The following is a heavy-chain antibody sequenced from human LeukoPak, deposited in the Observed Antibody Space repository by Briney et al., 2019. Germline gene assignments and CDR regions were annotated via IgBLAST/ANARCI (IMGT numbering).Heavy chain of an antibody. Sequence: SQTLSPTCAISGDSVSSNSAAWNWIRQSPSRGLEWLGRTYYRSKWYNDYAVSVKGRITINPDTSKNQFSLQLNSVTPEDTAVYYCARDPYYYGSGSYSYFDYWGQGTLVTVSS. CDR1: GDSVSSNSAA. J-gene: IGHJ4*02. CDR3: ARDPYYYGSGSYSYFDY. D-gene: IGHD3-10*01. CDR2: TYYRSKWYN. V-gene: IGHV6-1*01.